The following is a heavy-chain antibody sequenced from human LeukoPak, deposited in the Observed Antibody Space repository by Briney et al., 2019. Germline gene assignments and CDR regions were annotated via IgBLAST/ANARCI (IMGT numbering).Heavy chain of an antibody. Sequence: ASVKVSCKASGYSFTNYVINWVRQAPGQGLEWMGWITTNTGTPTYAQDFTGRFVFSLDTSVTTAYLYTSSLSTADTAVYYCARGINFFDSWGQGTLVTVSS. CDR2: ITTNTGTP. CDR3: ARGINFFDS. V-gene: IGHV7-4-1*02. CDR1: GYSFTNYV. J-gene: IGHJ4*02.